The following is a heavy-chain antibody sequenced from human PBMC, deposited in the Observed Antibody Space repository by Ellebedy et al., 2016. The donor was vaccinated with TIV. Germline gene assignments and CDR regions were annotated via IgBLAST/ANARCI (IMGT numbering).Heavy chain of an antibody. J-gene: IGHJ4*02. Sequence: PGGSLRLSCKASGFTSRNYWMHWVRQVPGKGLVWVSRIDSDGSGTTYADSVQGRCTISRDNATNTLYLQMDSLTAEYTAVYYCARDDYNNIDYWGQGILVTVSS. CDR3: ARDDYNNIDY. V-gene: IGHV3-74*01. CDR2: IDSDGSGT. CDR1: GFTSRNYW. D-gene: IGHD4-11*01.